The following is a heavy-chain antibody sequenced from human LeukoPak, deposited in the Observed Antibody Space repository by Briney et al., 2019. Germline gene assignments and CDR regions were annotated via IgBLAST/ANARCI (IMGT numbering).Heavy chain of an antibody. CDR2: INPNSGGT. D-gene: IGHD3-22*01. CDR1: GYTFTGYY. CDR3: ARASRYYYDSSGPPTHYYYYGMDV. J-gene: IGHJ6*02. V-gene: IGHV1-2*02. Sequence: ASVKVSCKASGYTFTGYYMHWVRQATGQGLEWMGWINPNSGGTSYAQKFQGRVTMTRDTSISTAYMELSRLRSDDTAVYYCARASRYYYDSSGPPTHYYYYGMDVWGQGTTVTVSS.